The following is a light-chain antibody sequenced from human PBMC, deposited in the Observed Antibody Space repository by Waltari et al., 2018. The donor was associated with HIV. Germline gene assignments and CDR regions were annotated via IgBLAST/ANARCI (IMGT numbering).Light chain of an antibody. J-gene: IGKJ4*01. Sequence: EIVLTQSPGTLSLSPGERATLSCRASQTVGSGHLAWYQQKPGQAPRLLIYDVYNRMTGSPDRFGGSGSGTDFTLTISRLEAEDSAVYYCQQSASSVTFGGGTKVEI. CDR3: QQSASSVT. V-gene: IGKV3-20*01. CDR1: QTVGSGH. CDR2: DVY.